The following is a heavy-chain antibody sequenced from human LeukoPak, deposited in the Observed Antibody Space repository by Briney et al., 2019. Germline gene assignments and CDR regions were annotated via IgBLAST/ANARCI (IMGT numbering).Heavy chain of an antibody. V-gene: IGHV3-7*01. J-gene: IGHJ6*02. CDR2: IKQDGSEK. D-gene: IGHD3-3*01. CDR1: GGSISSSSYY. Sequence: PSETLSLTCSVSGGSISSSSYYWGWIRQPPGKGLEWVANIKQDGSEKYYVDSVKGRFTISRDNAKNSLYLQMNSLRAEDTAVYYCARDLLQGDYDFWSGYSYYYYGMDVWGQGTTVTVSS. CDR3: ARDLLQGDYDFWSGYSYYYYGMDV.